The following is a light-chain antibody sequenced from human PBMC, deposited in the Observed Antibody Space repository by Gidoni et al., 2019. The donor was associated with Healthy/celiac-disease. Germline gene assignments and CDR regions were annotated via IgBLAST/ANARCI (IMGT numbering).Light chain of an antibody. CDR3: QQYGSSPRT. Sequence: VLTQSPGTLSLSPGERATLSFRASQSVSSSYLAWYQQKPGQAPRLLIYGASSRATGIPDRFSGSGSGTDFTLTISRLEPEDFAVYYCQQYGSSPRTFGQGTKVEIK. CDR2: GAS. V-gene: IGKV3-20*01. J-gene: IGKJ1*01. CDR1: QSVSSSY.